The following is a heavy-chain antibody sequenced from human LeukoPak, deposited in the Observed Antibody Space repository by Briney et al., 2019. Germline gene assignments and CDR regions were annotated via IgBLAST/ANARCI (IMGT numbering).Heavy chain of an antibody. Sequence: ASVTVSFTSSGYTFTVYGISWVRHAPGQGQELMGWISAYNGNTNYAQKVQGRVTMTTDTSTSTAYMELRSLTSDDTAMYYCARSDSSGRYGGYFYYYMDVWGKGTTVTVSS. J-gene: IGHJ6*03. CDR2: ISAYNGNT. CDR1: GYTFTVYG. V-gene: IGHV1-18*01. D-gene: IGHD6-19*01. CDR3: ARSDSSGRYGGYFYYYMDV.